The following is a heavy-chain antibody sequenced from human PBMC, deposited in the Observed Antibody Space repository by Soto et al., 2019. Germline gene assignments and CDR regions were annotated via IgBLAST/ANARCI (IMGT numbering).Heavy chain of an antibody. CDR1: GGSVSSGSYY. CDR3: ARDRIPPPVYGMHV. Sequence: SETLSLTCTVSGGSVSSGSYYWSWIRQPPGKGLEWIGYIYYSGSTNYNPSLKSRVTISVDTSKNQFSLKLSSVTAADTAVYYCARDRIPPPVYGMHVWGQGTSVTVS. D-gene: IGHD2-21*01. V-gene: IGHV4-61*01. J-gene: IGHJ6*02. CDR2: IYYSGST.